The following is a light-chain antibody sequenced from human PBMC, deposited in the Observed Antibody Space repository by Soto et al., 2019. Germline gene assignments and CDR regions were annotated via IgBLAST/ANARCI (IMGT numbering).Light chain of an antibody. J-gene: IGLJ3*02. V-gene: IGLV1-40*01. CDR1: SSNIGAGYD. Sequence: QSVLTQPPSVSGAPGQRVTISCTGSSSNIGAGYDVHWYQQVPGTAPKLLIYGNNNRPSGAPARFSGSKSGTSASLAITGLQAEDEADYYCQSYDSSLSGYWMFGGGTKLTVL. CDR3: QSYDSSLSGYWM. CDR2: GNN.